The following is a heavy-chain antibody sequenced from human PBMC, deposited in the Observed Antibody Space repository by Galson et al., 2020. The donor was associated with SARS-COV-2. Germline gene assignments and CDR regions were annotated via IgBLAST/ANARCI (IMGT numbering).Heavy chain of an antibody. J-gene: IGHJ6*02. CDR1: GDSVSSNSAA. V-gene: IGHV6-1*01. Sequence: SQTLSLTCAISGDSVSSNSAAWNWIRQSPSRGLEWLGRTYYRSKWYNDYAVSVKSRITINPDTSKNQFSLQLNSVTPEDTAVYYCARAGFRWLDPNYYYYGMDVWGQGTTVTVSS. CDR3: ARAGFRWLDPNYYYYGMDV. D-gene: IGHD6-19*01. CDR2: TYYRSKWYN.